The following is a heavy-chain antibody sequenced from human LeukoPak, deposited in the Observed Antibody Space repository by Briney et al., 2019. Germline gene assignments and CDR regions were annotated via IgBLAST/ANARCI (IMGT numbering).Heavy chain of an antibody. CDR1: GYTFTGYY. CDR3: AKDDFIDYGGHRY. Sequence: TSVTVSCKASGYTFTGYYMHWVRQAPGQGLEWMGWINPNSGGTNYAQKFQGRVTMTRDTSISTAYMELSRLRSDDTAVYYCAKDDFIDYGGHRYWGQGTLVTVSS. D-gene: IGHD4-23*01. J-gene: IGHJ4*02. V-gene: IGHV1-2*02. CDR2: INPNSGGT.